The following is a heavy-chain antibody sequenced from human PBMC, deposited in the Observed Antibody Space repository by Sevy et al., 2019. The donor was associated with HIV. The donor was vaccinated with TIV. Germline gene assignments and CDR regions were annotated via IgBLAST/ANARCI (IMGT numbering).Heavy chain of an antibody. CDR2: TWYASKWYN. CDR1: GDSVSRTDVA. D-gene: IGHD6-19*01. Sequence: SQTLSLTCAISGDSVSRTDVAWNWIRQSPSRGLEWLGRTWYASKWYNDYAISVKSRLTINPDTTRNQVSLHLSSVTPEDTAVYYCARQKNSGFDVWGQGIVVNVSS. V-gene: IGHV6-1*01. J-gene: IGHJ3*01. CDR3: ARQKNSGFDV.